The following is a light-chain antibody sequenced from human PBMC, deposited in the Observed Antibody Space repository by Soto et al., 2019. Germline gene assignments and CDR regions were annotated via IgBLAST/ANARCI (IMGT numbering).Light chain of an antibody. CDR2: KAA. J-gene: IGKJ1*01. Sequence: DIQMTQSPSTLSASVGDRVAITCRASDNIVRWVAWYQQKPGKAPKLLIYKAANLADEVPSRFAGSGSGTDFTLTITRLQPDDFATYYCQHYNSFSRTFGQGTKVEV. CDR3: QHYNSFSRT. V-gene: IGKV1-5*03. CDR1: DNIVRW.